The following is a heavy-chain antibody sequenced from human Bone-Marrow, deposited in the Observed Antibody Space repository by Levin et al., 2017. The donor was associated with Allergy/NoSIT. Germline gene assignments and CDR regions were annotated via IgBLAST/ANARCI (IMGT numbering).Heavy chain of an antibody. V-gene: IGHV2-5*02. Sequence: GSGPTLVKPPQTLTLTCTFSGFSLSSSGVAVGWIRQPPGKALEWLALTYWDDARRYSPSLRSRLTFTKDTSKNQVVLRLTNMDPVDTGTYYCVYRRKSCSGSSCYQSGGEYTDVWGKGTTVTVSS. CDR2: TYWDDAR. CDR1: GFSLSSSGVA. J-gene: IGHJ6*04. D-gene: IGHD2-2*01. CDR3: VYRRKSCSGSSCYQSGGEYTDV.